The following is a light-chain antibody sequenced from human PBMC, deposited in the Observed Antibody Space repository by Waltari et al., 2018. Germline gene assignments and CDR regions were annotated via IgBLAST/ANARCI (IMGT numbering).Light chain of an antibody. V-gene: IGKV1-12*01. CDR2: AAS. CDR1: QGITYW. Sequence: DIQMTQSPSFVSASVGDRVTITCRASQGITYWLAWYQQKPGKAPNLLIYAASSLQSGVPSRFSGRGSVTNFTLTISSLQPEDFATYYCQQANSFPLTFGGGTKVEIK. J-gene: IGKJ4*01. CDR3: QQANSFPLT.